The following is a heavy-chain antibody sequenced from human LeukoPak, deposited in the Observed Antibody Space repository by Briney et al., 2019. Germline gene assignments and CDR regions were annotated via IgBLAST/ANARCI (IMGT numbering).Heavy chain of an antibody. CDR3: ARAGWYRFDY. CDR1: GFTFGNYW. CDR2: MNSDGTTT. V-gene: IGHV3-74*01. D-gene: IGHD6-19*01. Sequence: GGSLRLSCAASGFTFGNYWMHWVRQAPGKRLVWVARMNSDGTTTNYADSMKGRFTISRDNAENTLFLQMNSLGAEDTAVYYCARAGWYRFDYWGQGTLVTVSS. J-gene: IGHJ4*02.